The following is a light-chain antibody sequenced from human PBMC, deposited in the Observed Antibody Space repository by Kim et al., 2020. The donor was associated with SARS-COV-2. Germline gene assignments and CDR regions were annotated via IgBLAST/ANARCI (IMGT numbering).Light chain of an antibody. V-gene: IGLV3-21*04. Sequence: APGKTARITCGGNNIGSKSVPWYQQKPGQAPVLVIYCDSDRPSGIPERFSGSNSGNTATLTISRVEAGDEADYYCQVWDSSSDHVVFGGGTQLTVL. CDR2: CDS. CDR3: QVWDSSSDHVV. CDR1: NIGSKS. J-gene: IGLJ2*01.